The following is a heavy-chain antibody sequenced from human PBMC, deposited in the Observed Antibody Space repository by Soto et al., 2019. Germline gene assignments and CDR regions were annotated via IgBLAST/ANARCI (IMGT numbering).Heavy chain of an antibody. Sequence: GGSLRLSCAASGFTFSSYSMNWVRQAPGKGLEWVSYISSSSSTIYYADSVKGRFTISRDNAKNSLYLQMNSLRAEDTAVYYCARHPERIAQLGWFAPWGQGTLVTVSS. CDR2: ISSSSSTI. CDR3: ARHPERIAQLGWFAP. CDR1: GFTFSSYS. J-gene: IGHJ5*02. V-gene: IGHV3-48*01. D-gene: IGHD6-13*01.